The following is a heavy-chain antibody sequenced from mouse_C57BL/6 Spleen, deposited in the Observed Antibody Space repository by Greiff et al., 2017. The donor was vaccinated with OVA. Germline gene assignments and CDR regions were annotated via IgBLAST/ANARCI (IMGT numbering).Heavy chain of an antibody. CDR3: ARSPITTVVATDYAMDY. CDR2: IYPGSGNT. J-gene: IGHJ4*01. CDR1: GYTFTDYY. V-gene: IGHV1-76*01. Sequence: QVQLKESGAELVRPGASVKLSCKASGYTFTDYYINWVKQRPGQGLEWIARIYPGSGNTYYNEKFKGKATLTAEKSSSTAYMQLSSLTSEDSAVYFCARSPITTVVATDYAMDYWGQGTSVTVSS. D-gene: IGHD1-1*01.